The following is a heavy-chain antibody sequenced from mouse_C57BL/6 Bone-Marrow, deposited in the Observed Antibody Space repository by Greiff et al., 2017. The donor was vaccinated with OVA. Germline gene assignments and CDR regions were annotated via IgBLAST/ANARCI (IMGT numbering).Heavy chain of an antibody. D-gene: IGHD4-1*01. CDR1: GFSLTSYG. V-gene: IGHV2-5*01. CDR2: IWRGGST. J-gene: IGHJ1*03. Sequence: QVQLQQSGPGLVQPSQSLSITCTVSGFSLTSYGAHWVRQSPGQGLEWLGVIWRGGSTDYNAAFMSRLSITKDNSKSQVFFKMNSLQADDTAIYYCAKNPQTGTDWYFEVWGTGTTVTVSS. CDR3: AKNPQTGTDWYFEV.